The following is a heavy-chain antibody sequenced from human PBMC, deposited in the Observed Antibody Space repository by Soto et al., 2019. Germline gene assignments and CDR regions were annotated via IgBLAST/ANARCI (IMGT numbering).Heavy chain of an antibody. Sequence: QLQLQESGPGLVKPSETLSLTCNVSGDSISSSFYYWGWIRQPPGKGLAWIGAIYYSGPTYYNPSLKARVSRFLQTAVNKFSLRLTPVTAADTAVYFCACLNYDNSRKYFDSWGHGTLVTVST. V-gene: IGHV4-39*01. CDR3: ACLNYDNSRKYFDS. CDR2: IYYSGPT. CDR1: GDSISSSFYY. D-gene: IGHD3-3*01. J-gene: IGHJ4*01.